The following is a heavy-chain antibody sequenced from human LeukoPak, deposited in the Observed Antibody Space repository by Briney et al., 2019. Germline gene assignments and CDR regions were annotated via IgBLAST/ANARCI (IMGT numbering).Heavy chain of an antibody. D-gene: IGHD3-10*01. CDR1: GFTFSSYS. V-gene: IGHV3-48*01. Sequence: PGGSLRLSCAASGFTFSSYSMNWVRQAPGKGLEWVSYISSSSSTIYYADSVKGRFTISRDNAKNSLYLQMNSLRAEDTAVYYCARDDYYGSGSYWGAFDIWGQGTMVTVSS. CDR3: ARDDYYGSGSYWGAFDI. J-gene: IGHJ3*02. CDR2: ISSSSSTI.